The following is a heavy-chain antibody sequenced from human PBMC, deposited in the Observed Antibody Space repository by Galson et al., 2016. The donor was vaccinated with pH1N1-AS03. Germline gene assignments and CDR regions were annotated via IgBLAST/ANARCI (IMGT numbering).Heavy chain of an antibody. CDR3: AKENGIEAAVNGGYYFDY. Sequence: SLRLSCAASGFTFDDYAMHWVRQGPGKGLEWVSGISWNSGSRGYADSVKGRFTISRDNAKNYLYLQMNSLRAEDTAVYYCAKENGIEAAVNGGYYFDYWGQGILVTVSS. V-gene: IGHV3-9*01. D-gene: IGHD6-13*01. J-gene: IGHJ4*02. CDR2: ISWNSGSR. CDR1: GFTFDDYA.